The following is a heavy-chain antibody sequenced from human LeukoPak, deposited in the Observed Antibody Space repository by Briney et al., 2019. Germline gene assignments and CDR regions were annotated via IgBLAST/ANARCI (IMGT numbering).Heavy chain of an antibody. D-gene: IGHD3-22*01. CDR2: ISGSGGST. J-gene: IGHJ6*02. V-gene: IGHV3-23*01. CDR1: GFTFSNYA. CDR3: ARDHFDGSAFYGYYYGMDV. Sequence: GGSLRLSCAPSGFTFSNYAMTWVRQAPGKGLEWVSSISGSGGSTHYADSVKGRFAISRDNSKITLPLQMNSLRAEDTAVYYCARDHFDGSAFYGYYYGMDVWGQGTTVTVSS.